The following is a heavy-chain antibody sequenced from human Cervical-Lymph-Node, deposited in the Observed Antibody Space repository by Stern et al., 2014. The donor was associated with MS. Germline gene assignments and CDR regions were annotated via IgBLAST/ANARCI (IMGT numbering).Heavy chain of an antibody. CDR3: ARKADWGDYFDY. CDR2: IYYSGSA. D-gene: IGHD7-27*01. CDR1: GDSIRSYF. V-gene: IGHV4-59*08. Sequence: VQLGQSVPGLLKPSETLSLTCTVSGDSIRSYFWTWIRQPPGRTLEWIGYIYYSGSANYDPSLKSRVTMSVDTSNKQFSLKMTSVTAADTAVYYCARKADWGDYFDYWGQGVLVTVSS. J-gene: IGHJ4*02.